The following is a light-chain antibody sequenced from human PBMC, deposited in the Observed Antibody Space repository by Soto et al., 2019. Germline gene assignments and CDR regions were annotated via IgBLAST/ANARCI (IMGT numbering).Light chain of an antibody. V-gene: IGLV2-23*01. Sequence: QSALTQPASVSGSPGQSITISCTGTSSDVGTYNLVSWYQQHPGKAPQLMIYEGSKRPSGVSNRFSGSKSGNTASLTISGLQAEDEADYYCCSYAGSRLWVFGGGTKLTVL. CDR3: CSYAGSRLWV. CDR1: SSDVGTYNL. J-gene: IGLJ3*02. CDR2: EGS.